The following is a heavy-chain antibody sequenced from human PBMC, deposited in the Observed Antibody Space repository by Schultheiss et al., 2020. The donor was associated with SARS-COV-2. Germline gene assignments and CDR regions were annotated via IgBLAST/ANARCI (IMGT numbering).Heavy chain of an antibody. CDR3: AKLTIFGVVRSGAEIDY. D-gene: IGHD3-3*01. V-gene: IGHV3-23*01. CDR1: GFPFSSYN. Sequence: GGSLRLSCAASGFPFSSYNMNWVRQAPGKGLEWVSAISGSGGITYYADSVKGRFTISRDNSKNTLYLQMNSLRAEDTAVYYCAKLTIFGVVRSGAEIDYWGQGTRVTVSS. CDR2: ISGSGGIT. J-gene: IGHJ4*02.